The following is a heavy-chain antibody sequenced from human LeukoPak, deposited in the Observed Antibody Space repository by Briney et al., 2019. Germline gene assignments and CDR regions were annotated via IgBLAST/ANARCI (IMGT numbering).Heavy chain of an antibody. CDR1: GFTFDDYA. J-gene: IGHJ3*02. CDR2: ISWNSGSI. V-gene: IGHV3-9*01. D-gene: IGHD6-19*01. Sequence: GGSLRLSCAASGFTFDDYAMHGVRQAPGKGLEWVSGISWNSGSIGYADSVKGRFTISRDNAKNSLYLQMNSLRAEDTALYYCAKVHSSGHAFDIWGQGTMVTVSS. CDR3: AKVHSSGHAFDI.